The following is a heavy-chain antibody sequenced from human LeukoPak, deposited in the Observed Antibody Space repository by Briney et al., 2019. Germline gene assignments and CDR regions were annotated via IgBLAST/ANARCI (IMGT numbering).Heavy chain of an antibody. V-gene: IGHV4-59*01. CDR3: AGKRGSSPPFDYYYYYMDV. D-gene: IGHD6-6*01. J-gene: IGHJ6*03. CDR2: IYYSGST. Sequence: SETLSLTCTVSGGSIISYYWSWIRQPPGKGLEWIGYIYYSGSTNYNPSLKSRVTISVDTSKNQFSLQLSSVTAADTAVYYCAGKRGSSPPFDYYYYYMDVWGKGTTVTVSS. CDR1: GGSIISYY.